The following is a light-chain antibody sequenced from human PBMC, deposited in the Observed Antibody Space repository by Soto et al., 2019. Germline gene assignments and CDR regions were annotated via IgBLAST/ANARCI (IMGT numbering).Light chain of an antibody. Sequence: SVLTQPAPVSGAPGQSITISFTGNSSEFGVYNHVSWYQQHPGKAPKPMIYDVSNRPSGVSNRFSGSKSGNTASLTISGLQPEDEADYYCSSFTSTSTNYVFGTGTKVTVL. CDR2: DVS. CDR1: SSEFGVYNH. V-gene: IGLV2-14*01. CDR3: SSFTSTSTNYV. J-gene: IGLJ1*01.